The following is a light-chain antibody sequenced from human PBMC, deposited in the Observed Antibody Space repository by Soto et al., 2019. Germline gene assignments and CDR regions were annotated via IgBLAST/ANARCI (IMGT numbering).Light chain of an antibody. CDR3: QQYDRSLFT. J-gene: IGKJ3*01. CDR1: QSVSSSY. V-gene: IGKV3-20*01. Sequence: EIVLTQSPATLSLSPGERSTLSCMSSQSVSSSYLAWYQQKTGQAPRLLIYGASSRAIGIPDRFSGSGSGTDFTLTISRLEPEDFAVYYCQQYDRSLFTFGPGTKVDIK. CDR2: GAS.